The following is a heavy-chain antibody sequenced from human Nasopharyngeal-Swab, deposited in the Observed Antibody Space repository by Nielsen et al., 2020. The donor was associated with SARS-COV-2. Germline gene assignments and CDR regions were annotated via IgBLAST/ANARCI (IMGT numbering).Heavy chain of an antibody. CDR2: ISTTTATI. CDR3: AREVPYSGHDDAFDI. J-gene: IGHJ3*02. Sequence: GGSMRLPCAAWGLGLSNYELNWVRQAPGKGLEWISYISTTTATIYYADSVKGRFTISRDNANNSLYLQMNSLRAEDTAVYYCAREVPYSGHDDAFDIWGQGTMVTVSS. D-gene: IGHD5-12*01. CDR1: GLGLSNYE. V-gene: IGHV3-48*03.